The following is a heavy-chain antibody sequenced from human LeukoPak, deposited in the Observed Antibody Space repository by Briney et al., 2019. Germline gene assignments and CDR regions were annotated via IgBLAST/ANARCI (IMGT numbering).Heavy chain of an antibody. D-gene: IGHD3-3*01. CDR1: GGSISSGGYY. CDR2: IYYSGST. Sequence: SQTLSLTCTVSGGSISSGGYYWSWIRQYPGKGLEWIGYIYYSGSTYYNPSLKSRVTISVDTSKNQFSLKLSSVTAADTAVYYCARSPITIFGVVYYFDYWGQGTLVTVSS. CDR3: ARSPITIFGVVYYFDY. J-gene: IGHJ4*02. V-gene: IGHV4-31*03.